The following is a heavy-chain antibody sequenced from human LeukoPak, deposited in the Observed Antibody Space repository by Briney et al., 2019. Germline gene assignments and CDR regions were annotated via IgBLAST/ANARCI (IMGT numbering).Heavy chain of an antibody. CDR2: ITTSSSYT. Sequence: GGSLRLSCAASGFTFSSCDMNWVRQAPGKGLEWVSFITTSSSYTHYADSVKGRFTISRDNAKNSLYLQMNSLRAEDTAVYYCARDLYDRAADIWGQGTMVTVSS. J-gene: IGHJ3*02. CDR1: GFTFSSCD. D-gene: IGHD3-16*01. V-gene: IGHV3-21*01. CDR3: ARDLYDRAADI.